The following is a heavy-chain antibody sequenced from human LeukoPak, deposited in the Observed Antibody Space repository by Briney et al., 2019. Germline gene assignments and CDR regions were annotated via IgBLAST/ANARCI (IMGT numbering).Heavy chain of an antibody. CDR1: GHTFTSYG. CDR2: ISAYNGNT. Sequence: ASVKVSCKASGHTFTSYGISWVRQAPGQGLEWMGWISAYNGNTNYAQKLQGRVTMTTDTSTSTAYMELRSLRSDDTAVYYCARDHNYYDSSGYYSPWGQGTLVTVSS. J-gene: IGHJ5*02. V-gene: IGHV1-18*01. D-gene: IGHD3-22*01. CDR3: ARDHNYYDSSGYYSP.